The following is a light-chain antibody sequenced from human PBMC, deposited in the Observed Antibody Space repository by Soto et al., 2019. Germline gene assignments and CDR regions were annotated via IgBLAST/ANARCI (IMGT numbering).Light chain of an antibody. J-gene: IGKJ1*01. CDR3: QQYNSYSPT. Sequence: DIQMTQSPSALSASVGDRVTSTCRASQSIRGWLAWYQQKPGKAPNLLIYDASRLKSGVPSRFSGSGSGTDFTLTISSLHPDDFATYYCQQYNSYSPTFGQGTTVDIK. CDR2: DAS. V-gene: IGKV1-5*01. CDR1: QSIRGW.